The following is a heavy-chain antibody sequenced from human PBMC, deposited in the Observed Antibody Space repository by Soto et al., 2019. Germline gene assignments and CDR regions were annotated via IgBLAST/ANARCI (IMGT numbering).Heavy chain of an antibody. Sequence: GASVKVSCKASGYTFTSYAMHWVRQAPGQRLEWMGWINAGNGNTKYSQKFQGRVTITRDTSASTAYMELSSLRSEDTAVYYCARIPGQQLEEGPDYWGQGTLVTVSS. D-gene: IGHD6-13*01. CDR3: ARIPGQQLEEGPDY. V-gene: IGHV1-3*01. CDR1: GYTFTSYA. J-gene: IGHJ4*02. CDR2: INAGNGNT.